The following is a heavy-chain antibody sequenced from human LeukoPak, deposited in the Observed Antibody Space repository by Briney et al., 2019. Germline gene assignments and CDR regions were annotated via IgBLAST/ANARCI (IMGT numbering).Heavy chain of an antibody. CDR1: GGTFSSYA. D-gene: IGHD6-13*01. V-gene: IGHV1-69*05. CDR3: ARSTGYSSSWYGGWFDP. Sequence: GASVKVSCKASGGTFSSYAISWVRQAPGQGLEWMGGIIPIFGTANYAQKFQGRVTITTDESTSTAYMELSSLRSEDTAVYYCARSTGYSSSWYGGWFDPWGQGTLVTVSS. J-gene: IGHJ5*02. CDR2: IIPIFGTA.